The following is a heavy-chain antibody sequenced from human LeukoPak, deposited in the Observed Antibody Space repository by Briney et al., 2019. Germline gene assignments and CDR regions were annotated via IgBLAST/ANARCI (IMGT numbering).Heavy chain of an antibody. CDR3: ARDLAPPTFYDILTGYWKYSSGWYYIDY. J-gene: IGHJ4*02. D-gene: IGHD3-9*01. Sequence: GASVKVSCKASGYTFTSYGISWVRQAPGQGLEWMGWISAYNGNTNYAQKLQGRVTITTDTSTSTAYMELRSLRSDDTAVYYCARDLAPPTFYDILTGYWKYSSGWYYIDYWGQGTLVTVSS. CDR1: GYTFTSYG. V-gene: IGHV1-18*01. CDR2: ISAYNGNT.